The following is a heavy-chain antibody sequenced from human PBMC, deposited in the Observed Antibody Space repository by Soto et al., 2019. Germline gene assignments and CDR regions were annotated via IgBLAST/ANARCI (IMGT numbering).Heavy chain of an antibody. D-gene: IGHD2-15*01. CDR3: ARDQEYCPDGNCYSYFDL. CDR2: IWSDGSRR. J-gene: IGHJ4*02. Sequence: QVQLVESGGGVVQAGRSLRLSCAPSGFTFRNDGMQWVRLAPGKGLEWVAVIWSDGSRRYYADSVEGRFTISRDNSMNTLYLQIDSLSAEDTAMYFCARDQEYCPDGNCYSYFDLWGKGTLVSVYS. CDR1: GFTFRNDG. V-gene: IGHV3-33*01.